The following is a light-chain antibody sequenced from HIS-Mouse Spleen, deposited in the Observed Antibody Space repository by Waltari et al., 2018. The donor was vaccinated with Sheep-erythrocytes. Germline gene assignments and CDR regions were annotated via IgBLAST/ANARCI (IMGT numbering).Light chain of an antibody. CDR3: CSYAGSYTFWV. V-gene: IGLV1-44*01. Sequence: QSVLTQPPSASGTPGQRVTISCSGSSSNIGSNTVNWYQQLPGTAPKLLIYSNNRRASGVPDRFSGSKSGTSASLTISGLQAEDEADYYCCSYAGSYTFWVFGGGTKLTVL. CDR1: SSNIGSNT. CDR2: SNN. J-gene: IGLJ3*02.